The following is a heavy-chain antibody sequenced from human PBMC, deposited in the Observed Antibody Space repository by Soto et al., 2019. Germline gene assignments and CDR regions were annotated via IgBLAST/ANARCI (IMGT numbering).Heavy chain of an antibody. Sequence: EVQLVQSGPEVKKPGESLKISCKGSGYSFTTYSIVWVRQMPGKGLEWMGIIYPGDSYTTYSPSFQGQVTISADKSTSTAYLQWSSLKASDTAMYYCARPKYSSSWYPFDFWGQGTLVTVSS. J-gene: IGHJ4*02. V-gene: IGHV5-51*01. CDR2: IYPGDSYT. D-gene: IGHD6-13*01. CDR3: ARPKYSSSWYPFDF. CDR1: GYSFTTYS.